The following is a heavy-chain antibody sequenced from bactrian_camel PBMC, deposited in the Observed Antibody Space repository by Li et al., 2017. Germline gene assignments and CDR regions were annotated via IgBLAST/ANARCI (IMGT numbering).Heavy chain of an antibody. D-gene: IGHD5*01. V-gene: IGHV3S42*01. CDR1: GFTFDSYD. CDR2: IDSGGVT. CDR3: AKDSVTAGFSFGY. J-gene: IGHJ6*01. Sequence: VQLVESGGGSVQPGGSLRLSCAASGFTFDSYDMAWFRQAPGKEREGVATIDSGGVTSYADSVKGRFTISRDNAKNTLYLQLNSLKTQDTAMYYCAKDSVTAGFSFGYWGQGTQVTVS.